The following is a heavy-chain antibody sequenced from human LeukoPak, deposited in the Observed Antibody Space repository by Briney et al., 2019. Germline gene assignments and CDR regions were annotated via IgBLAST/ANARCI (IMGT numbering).Heavy chain of an antibody. V-gene: IGHV3-33*01. CDR3: AIEVDAKWKEGLVY. J-gene: IGHJ4*02. CDR1: GFTFSSYG. D-gene: IGHD1-1*01. CDR2: IWYDGSNK. Sequence: GGSLRLSCAASGFTFSSYGIHWVRQAPAKGLERMSVIWYDGSNKYYTDSVKGRFTISRDNSKNTLYLQMNSLRAADTAVYYCAIEVDAKWKEGLVYWGQGTLVTVSS.